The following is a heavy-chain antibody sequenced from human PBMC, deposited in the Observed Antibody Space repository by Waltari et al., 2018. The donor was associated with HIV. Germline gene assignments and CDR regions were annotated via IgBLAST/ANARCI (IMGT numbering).Heavy chain of an antibody. J-gene: IGHJ5*02. CDR1: GFTSSTYS. D-gene: IGHD2-15*01. CDR3: ARDSNKYCSGGSCSRFDP. CDR2: ISSSSRYK. V-gene: IGHV3-21*01. Sequence: EVQLVESGGGLVKRGGSLRLSCADSGFTSSTYSMNWVRQAPGKGLEWVSSISSSSRYKYYADSVKGRITISRDNAKNSLYLQMNSLRAEDTAVYYCARDSNKYCSGGSCSRFDPWGQGTLVTVSS.